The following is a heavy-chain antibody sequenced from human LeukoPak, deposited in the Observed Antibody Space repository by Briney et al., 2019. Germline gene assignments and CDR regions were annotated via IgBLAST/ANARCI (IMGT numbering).Heavy chain of an antibody. V-gene: IGHV4-39*01. CDR2: ILYSGIT. CDR3: AKHGQWLVYTQH. Sequence: SETLSLTCTVSGASISTNNYWAWIRQPPGKGLEWIGGILYSGITYYNPSLKSRVTVSVDMSKNQFPLKLGSVTAADTAIYYCAKHGQWLVYTQHWGRGTLVTVPP. D-gene: IGHD6-19*01. CDR1: GASISTNNY. J-gene: IGHJ4*02.